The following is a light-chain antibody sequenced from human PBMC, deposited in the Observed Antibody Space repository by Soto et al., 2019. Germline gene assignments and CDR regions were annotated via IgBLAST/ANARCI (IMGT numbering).Light chain of an antibody. V-gene: IGLV4-69*01. J-gene: IGLJ2*01. CDR1: SGHSSYA. CDR2: LNSDGSH. Sequence: QPVLTQSPSASASLGASVKLTCTLSSGHSSYAIAWHQQQPEKGPRYLMKLNSDGSHSKGDGIPDRFSGSSSGAERYLTIPSLQSEDEADHDSQTRGTGIVVFGGGTKVTVL. CDR3: QTRGTGIVV.